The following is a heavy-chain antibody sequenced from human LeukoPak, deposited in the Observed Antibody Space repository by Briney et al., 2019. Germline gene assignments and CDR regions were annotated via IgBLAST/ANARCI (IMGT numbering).Heavy chain of an antibody. CDR1: GFTFSSYS. CDR2: ISSSSSYI. V-gene: IGHV3-21*01. D-gene: IGHD6-6*01. J-gene: IGHJ5*02. CDR3: ARGIAARPLPPWFDP. Sequence: GGSLRLSCAASGFTFSSYSMNWVRQAPGKGLEWVSSISSSSSYIYYANSAKGRFTISRDNAKNSLYLQMNSLRAEDTAVYYCARGIAARPLPPWFDPWGQGTLVTVSS.